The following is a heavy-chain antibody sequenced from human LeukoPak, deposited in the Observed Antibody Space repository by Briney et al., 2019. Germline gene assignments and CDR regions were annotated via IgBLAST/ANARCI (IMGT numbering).Heavy chain of an antibody. V-gene: IGHV3-21*06. J-gene: IGHJ4*02. CDR3: ASANWEDEVY. D-gene: IGHD7-27*01. Sequence: PGGSLRLSCAVSGLTFSSYGMNWVRQAPGKGLEWVASISSSGSYSYYADSVKGRFTISRDSAKNSLYLQMDSLRGDDTALYFCASANWEDEVYWGQGALVTVSS. CDR2: ISSSGSYS. CDR1: GLTFSSYG.